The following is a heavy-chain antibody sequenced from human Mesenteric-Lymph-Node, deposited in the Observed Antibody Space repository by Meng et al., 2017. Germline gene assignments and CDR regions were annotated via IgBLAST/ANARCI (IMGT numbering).Heavy chain of an antibody. CDR2: IYHSGST. D-gene: IGHD3-10*01. Sequence: LPLHESGPALVVASDTLPPCCTVACCSFSRKSSYWDWVRQPPGKGLEWIGAIYHSGSTSYNPSLQSRVTMFVDTSKNQFSLMLTSVTATDTAVYYCARRRGGSGRDCWGQGTLVTVSS. V-gene: IGHV4-39*01. CDR3: ARRRGGSGRDC. J-gene: IGHJ4*02. CDR1: CCSFSRKSSY.